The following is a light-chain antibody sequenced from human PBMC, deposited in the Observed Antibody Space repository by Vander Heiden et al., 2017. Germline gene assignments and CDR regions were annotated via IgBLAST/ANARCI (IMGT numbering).Light chain of an antibody. CDR1: QGVSSY. J-gene: IGKJ4*01. V-gene: IGKV3-11*01. CDR3: QQRTNWPLT. Sequence: EIVLTPSPATLSLSPGERATLSCRASQGVSSYLVWYQQKPGQAPRLLIYDASNRATGIQARFGGSGSGTDFTLTISSLEPEDFAVYCCQQRTNWPLTFGGGTKVEIK. CDR2: DAS.